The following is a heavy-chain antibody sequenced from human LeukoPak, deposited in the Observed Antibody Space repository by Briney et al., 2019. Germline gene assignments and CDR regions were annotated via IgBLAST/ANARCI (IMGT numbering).Heavy chain of an antibody. Sequence: GGSLRLSCAASGFTFSSYGMNWVRQAPGKGLEWVSYISSSGSTIYYADSVKGRFTISRDNSKNTLYLQMNSLRAEDTAVYYCAKDRDYYGSGSSNYWGQGTLVTVSS. CDR2: ISSSGSTI. CDR3: AKDRDYYGSGSSNY. V-gene: IGHV3-48*03. CDR1: GFTFSSYG. J-gene: IGHJ4*02. D-gene: IGHD3-10*01.